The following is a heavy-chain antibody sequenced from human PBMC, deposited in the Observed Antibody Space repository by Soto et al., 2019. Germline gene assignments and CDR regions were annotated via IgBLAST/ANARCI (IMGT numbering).Heavy chain of an antibody. CDR3: ARRGGTYSSGWYALYWFDP. D-gene: IGHD6-19*01. J-gene: IGHJ5*02. CDR1: GGSFSGYY. Sequence: SETLSLTCAVYGGSFSGYYWSWIRQPPGKGLEWIGEINHSGSTNYNPSLKSRVTISVDTSKNQFSLKLSSVTAADTAVYYCARRGGTYSSGWYALYWFDPWGQGTLVTVSS. V-gene: IGHV4-34*01. CDR2: INHSGST.